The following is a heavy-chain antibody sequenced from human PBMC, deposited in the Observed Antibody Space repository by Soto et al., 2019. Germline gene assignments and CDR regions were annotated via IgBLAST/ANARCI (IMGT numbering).Heavy chain of an antibody. Sequence: EVQLLESGGGLVQPGGSLRLSCAASGFTFSNYAMTWVRQAPGKGLEWVSAISSSSSYIYYADSVKGRFTISRDNAKNSLYLQMNSLRAEDTAVYYCARDRWNYYDSSGYHGLYYYYGMDVWGQGTTVTVSS. J-gene: IGHJ6*02. V-gene: IGHV3-21*01. D-gene: IGHD3-22*01. CDR1: GFTFSNYA. CDR2: ISSSSSYI. CDR3: ARDRWNYYDSSGYHGLYYYYGMDV.